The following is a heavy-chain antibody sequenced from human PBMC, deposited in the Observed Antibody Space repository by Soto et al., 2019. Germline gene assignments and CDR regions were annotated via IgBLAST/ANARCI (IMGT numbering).Heavy chain of an antibody. CDR1: GYTFTRYG. D-gene: IGHD1-1*01. Sequence: QGHLVQSGAEVKKPGTSVKVSCKASGYTFTRYGISWVRQAPGQGLEWMGWISGYNGDTNYAQHLQGRVNMTIDTTKSNGYMELRSLTSDDTAVYYCAKNGQQPYSYSGLDVWGQGSTVTVSS. CDR3: AKNGQQPYSYSGLDV. CDR2: ISGYNGDT. V-gene: IGHV1-18*01. J-gene: IGHJ6*02.